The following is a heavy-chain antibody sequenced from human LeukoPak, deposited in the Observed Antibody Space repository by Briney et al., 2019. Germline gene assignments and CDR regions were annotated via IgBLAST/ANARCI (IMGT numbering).Heavy chain of an antibody. CDR3: ARERRFGDLLFFDY. J-gene: IGHJ4*02. D-gene: IGHD3-10*01. CDR2: INPNSGDT. CDR1: GYTFTGYY. V-gene: IGHV1-2*06. Sequence: GASVKVSCKASGYTFTGYYMHWVRQAPGQGLEWMGRINPNSGDTNYAQNFQGRVTMTRDTSGSTSNMELSRLRSDDTAVYYCARERRFGDLLFFDYWGLGTLVTVSS.